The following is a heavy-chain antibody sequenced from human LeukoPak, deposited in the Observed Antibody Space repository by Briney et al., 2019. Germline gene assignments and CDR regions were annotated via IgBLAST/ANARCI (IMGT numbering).Heavy chain of an antibody. CDR3: AKSQGTIATYFGY. Sequence: GGSLRLSCAASGFTFSTYVMSWVRQAPGKGLEWVSAISGTGGRTYYADSVRGRFTISRDISMTTLFLQMDSLRAEDTAVYYCAKSQGTIATYFGYWGQGSLVTVSS. V-gene: IGHV3-23*01. J-gene: IGHJ4*02. D-gene: IGHD2-21*01. CDR1: GFTFSTYV. CDR2: ISGTGGRT.